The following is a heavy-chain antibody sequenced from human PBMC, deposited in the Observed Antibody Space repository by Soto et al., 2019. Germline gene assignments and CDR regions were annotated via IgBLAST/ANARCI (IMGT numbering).Heavy chain of an antibody. CDR2: ISYDGSNK. CDR3: ALQKRRYDILTGYYTFDY. CDR1: GFTFSSYA. D-gene: IGHD3-9*01. V-gene: IGHV3-30-3*01. J-gene: IGHJ4*02. Sequence: QVQLVESGGGVVQPGRSLRLSCAASGFTFSSYAMHWVRQAPGKGLEWVAVISYDGSNKYYADSVKGRFTISRDNSKNTLYLQMNSLRAEDTAVYYCALQKRRYDILTGYYTFDYWGQGTLVTVSS.